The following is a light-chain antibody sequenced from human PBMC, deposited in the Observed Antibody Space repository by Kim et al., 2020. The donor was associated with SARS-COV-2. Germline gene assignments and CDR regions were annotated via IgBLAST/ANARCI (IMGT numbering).Light chain of an antibody. V-gene: IGKV1-39*01. Sequence: SVGDRVTIACRASQSIGTRLNWYQQRPGKAPKLLIYAASSLQSGVPSRFSGTGSWTDFTLTISSLQPEDFATYYCQQSYSTPWLTFGGGTKVDIK. CDR3: QQSYSTPWLT. CDR1: QSIGTR. CDR2: AAS. J-gene: IGKJ4*01.